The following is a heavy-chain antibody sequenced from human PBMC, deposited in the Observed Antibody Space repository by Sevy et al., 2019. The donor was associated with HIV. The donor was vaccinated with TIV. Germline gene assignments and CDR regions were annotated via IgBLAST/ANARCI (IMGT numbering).Heavy chain of an antibody. CDR3: AKDLYCSRTSFSYSSDAFDI. CDR1: GFTFSSYA. Sequence: GGSLRLSCAASGFTFSSYAMSWVRQAPGKGLEWVSAISGSGGSTYYADSVKGRFTISRDKSKNTLYLQMNSLRAEDTAVYYCAKDLYCSRTSFSYSSDAFDIWGQGTIVTGSS. CDR2: ISGSGGST. V-gene: IGHV3-23*01. D-gene: IGHD2-2*01. J-gene: IGHJ3*02.